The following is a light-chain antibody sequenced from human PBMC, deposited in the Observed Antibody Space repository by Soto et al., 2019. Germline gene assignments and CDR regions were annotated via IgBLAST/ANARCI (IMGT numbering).Light chain of an antibody. CDR2: DAA. CDR3: QYDSS. Sequence: DIQMPQSPSPLSASVGDRVTITCRASQSVSIWLAWYQQKPGKAPRLLIYDAASLKTGVPSRFSGSGSGTNFTLTISSLQPDDFATYYCQYDSSFGQGTKVDIK. V-gene: IGKV1-5*01. CDR1: QSVSIW. J-gene: IGKJ2*01.